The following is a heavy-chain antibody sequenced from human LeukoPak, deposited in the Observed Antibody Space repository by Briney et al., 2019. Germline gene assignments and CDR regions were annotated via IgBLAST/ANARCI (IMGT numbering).Heavy chain of an antibody. J-gene: IGHJ4*02. CDR2: MNPNSGNT. V-gene: IGHV1-8*03. CDR1: GYTFTSYD. Sequence: ASVKVSCKASGYTFTSYDINWVRQATGQGLEWMGWMNPNSGNTGYAQKFQGRVTITRNTSISTAYMELSSLRSEDTAVYYCARGLDSSGYSFDYWGQGTLVTVSS. CDR3: ARGLDSSGYSFDY. D-gene: IGHD3-22*01.